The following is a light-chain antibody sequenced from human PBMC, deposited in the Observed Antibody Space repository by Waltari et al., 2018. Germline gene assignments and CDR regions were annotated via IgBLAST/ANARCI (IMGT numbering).Light chain of an antibody. Sequence: EIVLTQSPGTLSLSPGERATLSCRASQSISSRFLAWYQHKPGQAPRLVIYGASSRLTGIPARFSGSGSGTDVTLTISKLEPEDFAVYYCHQYSTSPYTFGQGTKLQI. CDR1: QSISSRF. CDR3: HQYSTSPYT. J-gene: IGKJ2*01. V-gene: IGKV3-20*01. CDR2: GAS.